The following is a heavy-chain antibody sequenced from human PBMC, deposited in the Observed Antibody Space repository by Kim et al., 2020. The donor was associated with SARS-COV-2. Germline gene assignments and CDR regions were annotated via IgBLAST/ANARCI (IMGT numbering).Heavy chain of an antibody. CDR3: AARYYYDSSGYY. V-gene: IGHV1-58*01. D-gene: IGHD3-22*01. J-gene: IGHJ4*02. Sequence: NYAQKFQERVTLTRDMSTSTAYMELSSLRSEDTAVYYCAARYYYDSSGYYWGQGTLVTVSS.